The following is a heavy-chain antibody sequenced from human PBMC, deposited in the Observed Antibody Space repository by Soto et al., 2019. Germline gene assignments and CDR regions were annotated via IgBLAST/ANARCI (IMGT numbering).Heavy chain of an antibody. Sequence: GGSLRLSCAASGFTFSSHAMGWVRQAPGEGPEWVSAVSASGPSTYYADSVKGRFTISRDNSKSTLYLQMNSLRPEDTAVYYCAKHYVGYGWCDTWGQGTLVTVSS. J-gene: IGHJ5*02. V-gene: IGHV3-23*01. CDR1: GFTFSSHA. CDR2: VSASGPST. CDR3: AKHYVGYGWCDT. D-gene: IGHD2-15*01.